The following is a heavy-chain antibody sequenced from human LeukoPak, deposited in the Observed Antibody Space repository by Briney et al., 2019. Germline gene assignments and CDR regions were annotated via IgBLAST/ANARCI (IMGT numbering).Heavy chain of an antibody. CDR2: TSYDGNNN. D-gene: IGHD1-14*01. CDR3: AMGPLYPDSYFQY. V-gene: IGHV3-30*03. CDR1: GFTFSSYG. J-gene: IGHJ1*01. Sequence: GGSLRLSCAASGFTFSSYGMHWVRQAPGKGLEWVAVTSYDGNNNYYADSVKGRFSNSRDNSKNTVHLQMNNLKPEDTAVYHCAMGPLYPDSYFQYWGQGTLVTVSS.